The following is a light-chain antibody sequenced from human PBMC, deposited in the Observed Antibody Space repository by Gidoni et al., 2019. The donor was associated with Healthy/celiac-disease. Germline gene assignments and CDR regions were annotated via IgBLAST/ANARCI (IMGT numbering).Light chain of an antibody. CDR3: QKYGSSNT. CDR2: GAA. Sequence: IVLTQSPGTLSLSPGERATLSCRASQSVSSTYLAWYQQKPGQAPRLRSHGAASRATGIPDRFCGSWSGTDFTLTISRLEPEDFAVYYCQKYGSSNTFGQGTKLEI. CDR1: QSVSSTY. J-gene: IGKJ2*01. V-gene: IGKV3-20*01.